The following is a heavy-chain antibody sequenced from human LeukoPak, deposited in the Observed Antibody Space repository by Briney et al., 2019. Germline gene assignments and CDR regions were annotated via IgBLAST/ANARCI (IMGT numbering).Heavy chain of an antibody. CDR3: ARARTGSYYSPFEY. D-gene: IGHD1-26*01. CDR1: GFTFSAYA. CDR2: ISHDESNY. Sequence: GTSLRLSCTAPGFTFSAYALHWVRQAPGKGLEWVAVISHDESNYYYAESVKGRFSISRDDSKNTLVLQMNSLTTEDAGVYYCARARTGSYYSPFEYWGPGTLVTVSS. V-gene: IGHV3-30*04. J-gene: IGHJ1*01.